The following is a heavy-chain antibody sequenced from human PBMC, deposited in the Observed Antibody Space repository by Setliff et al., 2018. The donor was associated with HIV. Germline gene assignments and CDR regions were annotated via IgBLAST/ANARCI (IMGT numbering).Heavy chain of an antibody. CDR2: ISAYNGDT. CDR3: ARDADYGGNAGDY. V-gene: IGHV1-18*01. J-gene: IGHJ4*02. Sequence: ASVKVSCKASGYTFTGYAISWVRQAPGQGLEWLGWISAYNGDTNYAQKFQGRVTMTRDTSISTAYMELSSLRSEDTAVYYCARDADYGGNAGDYWGQGTLVTVSS. D-gene: IGHD4-17*01. CDR1: GYTFTGYA.